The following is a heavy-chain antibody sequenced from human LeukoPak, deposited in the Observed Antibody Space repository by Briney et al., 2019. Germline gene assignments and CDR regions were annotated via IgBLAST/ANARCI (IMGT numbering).Heavy chain of an antibody. J-gene: IGHJ4*02. Sequence: SVKVSCKASGGTFSSYAISWVRQAPGQGLEWMGGIIPIFGTANYAQKFQGRVTITADESTSTAYMELSSLRSEDTAVYYCARPQNYDFWSGPFDYWGQGTLVTVSS. CDR1: GGTFSSYA. D-gene: IGHD3-3*01. CDR2: IIPIFGTA. V-gene: IGHV1-69*13. CDR3: ARPQNYDFWSGPFDY.